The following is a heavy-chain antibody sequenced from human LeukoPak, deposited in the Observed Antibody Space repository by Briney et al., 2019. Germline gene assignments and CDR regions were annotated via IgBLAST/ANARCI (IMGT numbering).Heavy chain of an antibody. D-gene: IGHD2-21*01. CDR1: NYSITDGYY. CDR3: AGIWGGDAFDI. V-gene: IGHV4-38-2*01. Sequence: SETLSLTCSVSNYSITDGYYWGWIRQPPGKGLEWVGYIYYSGSTYYNPSLKSRVTISVDTSKNQFSLKLSSVTAADTAVYYCAGIWGGDAFDIWGQGTMVTVSS. CDR2: IYYSGST. J-gene: IGHJ3*02.